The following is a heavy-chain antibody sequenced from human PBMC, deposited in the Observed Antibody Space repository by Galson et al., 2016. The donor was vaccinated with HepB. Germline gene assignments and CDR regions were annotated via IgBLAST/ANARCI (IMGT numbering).Heavy chain of an antibody. CDR2: IFRSGTT. Sequence: SETLSLTCSVSGYSISTGYYWGWIRQPPGKGLEWIGYIFRSGTTYYNPSLKSRVTLSLDTSKNQFSLKLASVTAADTAMYDCARDNSAMARGIIIRGEVDHWGQGTLVTVSS. V-gene: IGHV4-38-2*02. CDR1: GYSISTGYY. J-gene: IGHJ4*02. D-gene: IGHD3-10*01. CDR3: ARDNSAMARGIIIRGEVDH.